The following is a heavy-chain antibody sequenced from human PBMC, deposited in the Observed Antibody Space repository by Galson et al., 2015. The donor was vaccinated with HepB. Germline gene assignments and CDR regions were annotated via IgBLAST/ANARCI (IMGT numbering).Heavy chain of an antibody. J-gene: IGHJ5*01. D-gene: IGHD5-18*01. Sequence: SLRLSCAASGFAFDSHAMSWVRQAPGRGLEWISGITGKGDSTFYADSVKGRFTVSKDNYNNMLYLQMSSLRAEDAGLYFCAKGYGLFDSWGQGILVTVSS. CDR1: GFAFDSHA. V-gene: IGHV3-23*01. CDR3: AKGYGLFDS. CDR2: ITGKGDST.